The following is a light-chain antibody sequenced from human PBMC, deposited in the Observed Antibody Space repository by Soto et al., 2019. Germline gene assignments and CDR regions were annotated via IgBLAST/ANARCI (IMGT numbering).Light chain of an antibody. CDR1: QSVTSSF. CDR2: DAT. Sequence: EIVLTQSPGTLSLSPGERATLSCRASQSVTSSFLAWYQQKPGQAPRLLIYDATSRATGIPDRFSGSGSGTDFTLTISNLEAEDCAVYHCQQRNKWPPTFGGGTKLEIK. CDR3: QQRNKWPPT. V-gene: IGKV3D-20*02. J-gene: IGKJ4*01.